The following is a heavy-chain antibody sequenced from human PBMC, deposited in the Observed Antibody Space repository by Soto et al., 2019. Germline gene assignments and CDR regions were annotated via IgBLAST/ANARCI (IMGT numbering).Heavy chain of an antibody. J-gene: IGHJ4*02. Sequence: SVKVSCKASGCTFSSYAISWVRQAPGQGLEWMGGIIPIFGTANYAQKFQGRVTITADKSTSTAYMELSSLRSEDTAVYYCAKVYYYGSGSYRPTLPRPLDYWGQGTLVTVSS. CDR3: AKVYYYGSGSYRPTLPRPLDY. CDR1: GCTFSSYA. V-gene: IGHV1-69*06. CDR2: IIPIFGTA. D-gene: IGHD3-10*01.